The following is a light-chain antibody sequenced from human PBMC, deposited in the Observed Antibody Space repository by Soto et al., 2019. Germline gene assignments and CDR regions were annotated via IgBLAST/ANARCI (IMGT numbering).Light chain of an antibody. CDR3: QQSYRTPPYT. CDR2: AAI. CDR1: QSISSY. J-gene: IGKJ2*01. Sequence: DIQMTQSPSSLSASVGDRVTITCRASQSISSYLNWYQQKPGKAPKVLIYAAINLQSGVPSRFSGSGSGTDFTLTISSLQPEDFVTYYCQQSYRTPPYTFGQGTKLEIK. V-gene: IGKV1-39*01.